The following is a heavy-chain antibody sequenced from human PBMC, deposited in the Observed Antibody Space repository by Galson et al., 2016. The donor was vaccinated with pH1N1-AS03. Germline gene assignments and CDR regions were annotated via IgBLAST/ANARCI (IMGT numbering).Heavy chain of an antibody. D-gene: IGHD6-19*01. CDR2: INGDATTT. CDR1: GFSFSTYW. Sequence: SLRLSCAASGFSFSTYWMYWVRQAPGKGLVWLSRINGDATTTNYADSVRGRFTISRDNAKNTLHLQMNSLRVEDTANYFCAKEVGSSGWFDDCDLWGQGTVVTFAS. CDR3: AKEVGSSGWFDDCDL. J-gene: IGHJ3*01. V-gene: IGHV3-74*01.